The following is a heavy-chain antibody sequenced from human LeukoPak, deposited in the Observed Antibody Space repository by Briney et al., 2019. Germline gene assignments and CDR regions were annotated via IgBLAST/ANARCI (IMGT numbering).Heavy chain of an antibody. J-gene: IGHJ4*02. CDR2: ISSSSSYI. CDR3: ARDDRDSSSYYYVADY. CDR1: GFTFSSYS. V-gene: IGHV3-21*01. Sequence: GGSLRLSCAASGFTFSSYSMNWVRQAPGKGLEWVSSISSSSSYIYYADSVKGRFTISRDNAKNSLYLQMNSLRAEDTAVYYCARDDRDSSSYYYVADYWGQGTLVTVSS. D-gene: IGHD3-22*01.